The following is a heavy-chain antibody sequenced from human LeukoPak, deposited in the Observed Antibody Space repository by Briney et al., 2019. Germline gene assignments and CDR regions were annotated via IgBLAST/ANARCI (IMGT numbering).Heavy chain of an antibody. Sequence: QTGGSLRLSCSASGFTFSIYAMHWVRQAPGKGLEYLSGINNNGGTTNYADSVKGRFTISRDNFKHTLYLQMSSLRPEDPAVYYCVKTMVTFGGIIRADAFDIWGQGTMVTVSS. V-gene: IGHV3-64D*08. CDR2: INNNGGTT. CDR1: GFTFSIYA. J-gene: IGHJ3*02. D-gene: IGHD3-16*01. CDR3: VKTMVTFGGIIRADAFDI.